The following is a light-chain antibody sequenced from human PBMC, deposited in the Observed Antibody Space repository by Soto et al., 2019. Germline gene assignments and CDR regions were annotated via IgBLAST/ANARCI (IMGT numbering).Light chain of an antibody. CDR2: DTS. Sequence: EIVMTQSPATLSVSPGERATLSCRASQSVSSDLVWYQQKAGQAPRLLIYDTSTRATGIPARFSGSGSGTEFTLTISSLQSEDSAVYHCQQYNKSPLTFGGGTKVEIK. CDR1: QSVSSD. J-gene: IGKJ4*01. CDR3: QQYNKSPLT. V-gene: IGKV3-15*01.